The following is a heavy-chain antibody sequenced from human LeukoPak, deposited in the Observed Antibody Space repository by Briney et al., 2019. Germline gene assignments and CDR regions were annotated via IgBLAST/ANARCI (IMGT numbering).Heavy chain of an antibody. D-gene: IGHD6-6*01. Sequence: SETLSLTCTVSGGSISSYYWSWIRQPPGKGLEWIGYIYYSGSTNYNPSLKSRVTISVDTSKNQFSLKLSSVTAADTAMYYCARESYASSYVFDYWGQGILDTVSS. CDR1: GGSISSYY. CDR3: ARESYASSYVFDY. CDR2: IYYSGST. V-gene: IGHV4-59*12. J-gene: IGHJ4*02.